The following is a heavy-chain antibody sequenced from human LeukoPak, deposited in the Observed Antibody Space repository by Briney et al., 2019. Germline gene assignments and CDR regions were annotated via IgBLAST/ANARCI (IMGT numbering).Heavy chain of an antibody. CDR2: IYHSGST. Sequence: PSETLSLTCAVSGGSISSNIWWSWDRQPPEKGLEWIGEIYHSGSTNYNPSLKSRVTISVDKSKNQFSLKVSSVTAADTAVYYCARNTMIRGVTNWFDPWGQGTLVTVSS. D-gene: IGHD3-10*01. V-gene: IGHV4-4*02. J-gene: IGHJ5*02. CDR1: GGSISSNIW. CDR3: ARNTMIRGVTNWFDP.